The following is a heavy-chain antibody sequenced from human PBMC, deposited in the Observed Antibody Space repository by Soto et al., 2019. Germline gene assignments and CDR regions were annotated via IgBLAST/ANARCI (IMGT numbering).Heavy chain of an antibody. CDR2: TYYRSMWDH. J-gene: IGHJ5*02. CDR3: AREDDRYGWEANFDP. CDR1: GDSVSSETAT. Sequence: SQTLSLTCAISGDSVSSETATWNWIRQSPSRGLEWLGRTYYRSMWDHNYAVSVRGRITINADTSKNQVPLQLNSVVPEDTAVYYCAREDDRYGWEANFDPWGQGTLVTVSS. D-gene: IGHD5-18*01. V-gene: IGHV6-1*01.